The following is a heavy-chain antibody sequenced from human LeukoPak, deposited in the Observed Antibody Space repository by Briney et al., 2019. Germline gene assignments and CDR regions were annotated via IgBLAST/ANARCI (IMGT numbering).Heavy chain of an antibody. CDR3: AKDQDGDSSGYYLFAFDI. CDR2: ISGSGGST. Sequence: GGSLRLSCAASGFTFSNYGMTWVRQAPGKGLEWVSVISGSGGSTNYADSVKGRFTISRDNSKNTLYLQMNSLRAEDTAVYYCAKDQDGDSSGYYLFAFDIWGQETMVTVSS. V-gene: IGHV3-23*01. CDR1: GFTFSNYG. J-gene: IGHJ3*02. D-gene: IGHD3-22*01.